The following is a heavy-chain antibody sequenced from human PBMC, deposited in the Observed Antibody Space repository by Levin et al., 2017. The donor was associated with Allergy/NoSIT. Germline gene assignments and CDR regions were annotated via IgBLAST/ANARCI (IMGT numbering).Heavy chain of an antibody. CDR3: AGAFASAGTDSIYFYYYGVDV. CDR2: INHSGTT. D-gene: IGHD6-13*01. CDR1: GGSFYTSY. J-gene: IGHJ6*02. V-gene: IGHV4-34*01. Sequence: PSKTLSLTCGVYGGSFYTSYWSWVRQPPGKGLEWIGEINHSGTTKYNPSLKSRVTISVDTSENHISLRLSSVTAADTAVYYCAGAFASAGTDSIYFYYYGVDVWGQGTTVTVSS.